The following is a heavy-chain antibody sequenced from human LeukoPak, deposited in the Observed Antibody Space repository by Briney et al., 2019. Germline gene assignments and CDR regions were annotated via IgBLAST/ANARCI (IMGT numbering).Heavy chain of an antibody. CDR3: ARDLGGVDV. J-gene: IGHJ6*04. CDR1: GFTFSSYS. D-gene: IGHD3-16*01. Sequence: AGXSLRLSCAASGFTFSSYSMNWVRQAPGKGLEWVSSVSSSSSYIYYAGSGKGRFTICRDKAKNSLYLQMNSLRAEDTAVYYCARDLGGVDVWGKGTTVTVSS. V-gene: IGHV3-21*01. CDR2: VSSSSSYI.